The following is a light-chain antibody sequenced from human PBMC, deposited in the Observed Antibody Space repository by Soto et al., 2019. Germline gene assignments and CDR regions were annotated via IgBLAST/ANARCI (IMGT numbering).Light chain of an antibody. CDR1: SSDDGGYNY. CDR3: SSYTSSSTPYV. Sequence: QSALTQPPSASGSPGQTVTISCTGTSSDDGGYNYVSWYQQHPGKAPKLMIYEVSKRPSGVSNRFSGSKSGNTASLTISGLQAEDESDYYCSSYTSSSTPYVFGTGTKVTVL. J-gene: IGLJ1*01. V-gene: IGLV2-14*01. CDR2: EVS.